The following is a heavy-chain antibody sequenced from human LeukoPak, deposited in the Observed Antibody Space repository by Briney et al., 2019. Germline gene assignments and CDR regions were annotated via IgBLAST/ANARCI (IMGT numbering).Heavy chain of an antibody. CDR1: GYTFTDYY. CDR2: INPNSGGT. J-gene: IGHJ4*02. Sequence: ASVKVSCKASGYTFTDYYMHWVRQAPGQGLEWMGWINPNSGGTNYAQKFQGRVTMTRDTSISTAYMELSRLRSDDTAVYYCARSDIVVVPAYDYWGQGTLVTVSS. V-gene: IGHV1-2*02. CDR3: ARSDIVVVPAYDY. D-gene: IGHD2-2*01.